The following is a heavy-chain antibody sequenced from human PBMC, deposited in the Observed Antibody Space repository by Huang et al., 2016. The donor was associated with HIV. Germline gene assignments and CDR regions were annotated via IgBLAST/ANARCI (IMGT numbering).Heavy chain of an antibody. J-gene: IGHJ4*02. CDR1: GFSSSDYG. V-gene: IGHV3-30*18. CDR2: ISYDGISK. D-gene: IGHD4-17*01. Sequence: QVYLVESGGGVVQPGRSLTLSCVGSGFSSSDYGMHWVRQASGKVLVWVAVISYDGISKLYRYSLKGRFIISRDNSKNTVNLQINSLRVDDTAVYYCTKEGSNYGEHDFWGQGTLVTVS. CDR3: TKEGSNYGEHDF.